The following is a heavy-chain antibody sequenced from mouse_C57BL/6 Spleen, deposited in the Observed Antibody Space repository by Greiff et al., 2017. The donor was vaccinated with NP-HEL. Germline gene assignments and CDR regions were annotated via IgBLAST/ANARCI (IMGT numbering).Heavy chain of an antibody. D-gene: IGHD2-1*01. CDR1: GYTFTSYW. Sequence: VQLQQPGAELVKPGASVKLSCKASGYTFTSYWMQWVKQRPGQGLEWIGEIDPSDSYTNYNQKFKGKATLTVDTSSSTAYMQLSSLTSEDSAVYYCARGDGNYGDYWGQGTTLTVSS. CDR3: ARGDGNYGDY. CDR2: IDPSDSYT. V-gene: IGHV1-50*01. J-gene: IGHJ2*01.